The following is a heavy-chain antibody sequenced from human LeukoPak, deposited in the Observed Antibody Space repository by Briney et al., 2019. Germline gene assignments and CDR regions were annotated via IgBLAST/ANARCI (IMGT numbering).Heavy chain of an antibody. CDR2: IYYRGGT. CDR1: GDSLSSGDYY. V-gene: IGHV4-30-4*01. CDR3: ARDFFGLGGIDY. J-gene: IGHJ4*02. D-gene: IGHD3-16*01. Sequence: PPETLSLTCTVSGDSLSSGDYYRSWIRQPPGKGLEWIGLIYYRGGTSYNPSLKSRLTISVDTSENRFSLRLDSVTAADTAVYYCARDFFGLGGIDYWGQGALGIVSS.